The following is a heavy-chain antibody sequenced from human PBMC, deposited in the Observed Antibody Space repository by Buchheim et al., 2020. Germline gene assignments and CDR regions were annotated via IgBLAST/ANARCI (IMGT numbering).Heavy chain of an antibody. D-gene: IGHD3-22*01. CDR2: IKSKVDGETS. CDR1: GFTFKNAW. J-gene: IGHJ4*02. CDR3: ATDPDSSSYYLFDY. V-gene: IGHV3-15*01. Sequence: EVKLVDSGGGLVKPGGSLKISCAASGFTFKNAWMSWVRQAPGKGLEWVGRIKSKVDGETSDYAAPVQGRFSISRDDSKNVLTLQMDSLKTEDTAVYYCATDPDSSSYYLFDYWGQG.